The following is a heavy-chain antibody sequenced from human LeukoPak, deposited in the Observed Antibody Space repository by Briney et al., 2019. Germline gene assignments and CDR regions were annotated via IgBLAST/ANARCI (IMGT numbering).Heavy chain of an antibody. J-gene: IGHJ4*02. CDR3: ARERDYYGSGSYIDY. CDR1: GGSISSGGYS. V-gene: IGHV4-30-2*01. Sequence: SQTLSLTCAVSGGSISSGGYSWSWIRQPPGKGLEWIGYIYHSGSTYYNPSLKSRVTISVDRSKNQFSLKLSSLTAADTAVYYCARERDYYGSGSYIDYWGQGTLVTVSS. D-gene: IGHD3-10*01. CDR2: IYHSGST.